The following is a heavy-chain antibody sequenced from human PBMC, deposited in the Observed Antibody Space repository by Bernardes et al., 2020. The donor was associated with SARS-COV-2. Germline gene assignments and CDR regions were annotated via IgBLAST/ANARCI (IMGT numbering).Heavy chain of an antibody. CDR2: INPDGYRT. CDR1: GFTLGGHH. Sequence: GSLRLSCAASGFTLGGHHMHWVRQFPGKGLECVSAINPDGYRTYYANSVKGRFTISRDNSKNTLYLHMGSLRDEDTAVYYCAREFVAGTLDYWGQGTPVTVSS. D-gene: IGHD1-7*01. J-gene: IGHJ4*02. V-gene: IGHV3-64*01. CDR3: AREFVAGTLDY.